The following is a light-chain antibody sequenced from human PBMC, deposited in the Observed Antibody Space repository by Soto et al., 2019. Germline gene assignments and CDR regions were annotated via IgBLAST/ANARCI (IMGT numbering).Light chain of an antibody. J-gene: IGKJ3*01. V-gene: IGKV3-11*01. Sequence: EIVLTQSPATLSLSPGERATLSCRARQSVSSYLAWYQQKPGQAPRLLIYDASNRATGIPARFSGSGSGTDFTLTISSLEPEDFAVYYCQQRSNWPPLTFGPGTKVDIK. CDR2: DAS. CDR3: QQRSNWPPLT. CDR1: QSVSSY.